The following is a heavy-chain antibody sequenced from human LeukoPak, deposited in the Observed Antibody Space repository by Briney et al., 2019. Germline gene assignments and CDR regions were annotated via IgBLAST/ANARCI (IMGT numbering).Heavy chain of an antibody. Sequence: GGSLRLSCAASGFTFSSYAMSWVRQAPGKGLEWVSAITASGGSTYYADSVKGRFTISRDNSKNTLYLQMNSLRAEDTAVYYCARASSSWYNYFDYWGQGTLVTVSS. D-gene: IGHD6-13*01. J-gene: IGHJ4*02. CDR1: GFTFSSYA. CDR2: ITASGGST. CDR3: ARASSSWYNYFDY. V-gene: IGHV3-23*01.